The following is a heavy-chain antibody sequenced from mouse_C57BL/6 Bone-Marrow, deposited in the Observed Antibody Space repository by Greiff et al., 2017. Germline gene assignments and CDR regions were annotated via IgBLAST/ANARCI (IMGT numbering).Heavy chain of an antibody. J-gene: IGHJ2*01. CDR2: IDPSDSYT. Sequence: VQLQQPGAELVMPGASVKLSCKASGYTFTSYWMHWVKQRPGQGLEWIGEIDPSDSYTNYNQKFKGKSTLTVDKSSSTAYMQLSSLTSEDSAVYYCARSTGSSYDFDYWGQGTTLTVSS. D-gene: IGHD1-1*01. CDR1: GYTFTSYW. V-gene: IGHV1-69*01. CDR3: ARSTGSSYDFDY.